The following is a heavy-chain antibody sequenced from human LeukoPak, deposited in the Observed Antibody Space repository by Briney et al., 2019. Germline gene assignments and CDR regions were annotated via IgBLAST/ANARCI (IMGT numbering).Heavy chain of an antibody. CDR1: GFTFSSYG. CDR2: IWYDGSNK. D-gene: IGHD1-26*01. J-gene: IGHJ4*02. Sequence: PGGSLRLSCAASGFTFSSYGMHWVRQAPGKGLEWVAVIWYDGSNKYYADSVKGRFTISRDNSKNTLYLQMNSLRAEDTAVYYCAKDPSPMRGVGATNWGQGTPVTVSS. V-gene: IGHV3-33*06. CDR3: AKDPSPMRGVGATN.